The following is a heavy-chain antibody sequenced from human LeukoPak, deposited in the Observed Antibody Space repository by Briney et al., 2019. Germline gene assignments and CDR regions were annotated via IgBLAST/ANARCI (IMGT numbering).Heavy chain of an antibody. V-gene: IGHV3-74*01. CDR2: TNTDGSST. J-gene: IGHJ4*02. CDR3: AKDTVEYYYDSSGYY. D-gene: IGHD3-22*01. Sequence: GGSLRLSCAASGFTFSNYWMHWVRQAPGKGLVWVSRTNTDGSSTNSADSVKGRFTISRDNSKNTLYLQMNSLRAEDTAVYYCAKDTVEYYYDSSGYYWGQGTLVTVSS. CDR1: GFTFSNYW.